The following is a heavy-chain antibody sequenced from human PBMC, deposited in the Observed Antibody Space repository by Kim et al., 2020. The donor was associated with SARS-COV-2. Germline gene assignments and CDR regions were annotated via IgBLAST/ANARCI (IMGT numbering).Heavy chain of an antibody. J-gene: IGHJ5*02. D-gene: IGHD2-15*01. V-gene: IGHV4-31*03. CDR1: GATINNGGYF. CDR2: IYYTGTA. CDR3: ARGGVVPTAIRFDP. Sequence: SETLSLTCSVSGATINNGGYFWHWIRQIPGKGLEWMGNIYYTGTASYIPSLQSRLTMSVDLSKSQLSLSLKSVTAADTAVYYCARGGVVPTAIRFDPWGPGPMVTVSS.